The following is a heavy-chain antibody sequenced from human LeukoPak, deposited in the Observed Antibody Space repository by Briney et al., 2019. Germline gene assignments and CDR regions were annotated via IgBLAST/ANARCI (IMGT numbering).Heavy chain of an antibody. CDR3: ARYEYARSDNTGLRYFHH. CDR1: GDAISSGAYA. J-gene: IGHJ1*01. D-gene: IGHD3-16*01. V-gene: IGHV4-30-4*01. CDR2: VYNSGGT. Sequence: SETLSLTCTVSGDAISSGAYAWTWIRQSPGKGLEWIGYVYNSGGTHYNSSLRSRLSISADMSQNKFSLNLSSVTAADTAVYYCARYEYARSDNTGLRYFHHWGQGTLVTVSS.